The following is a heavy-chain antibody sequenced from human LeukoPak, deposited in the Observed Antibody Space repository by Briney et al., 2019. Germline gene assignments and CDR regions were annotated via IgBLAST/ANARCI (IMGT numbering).Heavy chain of an antibody. Sequence: SVKVSCKASGGTFSTYAITWVRQAPGQGLEWMGRILPIFDMANYAQKFQGRVTITADKSTRTACMELSSLRSDDTAVYYCARDGGWLQTQNHYYYPRMDVWGQGTTATVPS. CDR3: ARDGGWLQTQNHYYYPRMDV. CDR1: GGTFSTYA. D-gene: IGHD5-24*01. CDR2: ILPIFDMA. V-gene: IGHV1-69*04. J-gene: IGHJ6*02.